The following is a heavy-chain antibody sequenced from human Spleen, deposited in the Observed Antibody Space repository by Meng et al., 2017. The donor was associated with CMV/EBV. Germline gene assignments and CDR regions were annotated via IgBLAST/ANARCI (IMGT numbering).Heavy chain of an antibody. CDR3: AKKGANTTAFDF. V-gene: IGHV3-23*01. CDR1: GFTFSSNA. J-gene: IGHJ3*01. Sequence: GGSLRLSCAASGFTFSSNAMSWVRQAPGKGLEWVSTLSGSGASTYYADSVKGRVTISRDNSKNTLYLQMNSLRAEDTAVYYCAKKGANTTAFDFWGQGTMVTVSS. D-gene: IGHD1-26*01. CDR2: LSGSGAST.